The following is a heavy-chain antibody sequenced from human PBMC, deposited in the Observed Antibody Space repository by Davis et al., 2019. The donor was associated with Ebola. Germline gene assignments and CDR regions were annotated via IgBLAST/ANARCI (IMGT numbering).Heavy chain of an antibody. V-gene: IGHV4-34*01. CDR1: GGSISSYY. J-gene: IGHJ6*02. CDR2: INHSGST. Sequence: MPSETLSLTCTVFGGSISSYYWSWIRQPPGKGLEWIGEINHSGSTNYNPSLKSRVTISVDTSKNQFSLKLSSVTAADTAVYYCARGETVTTGVYYYGMDVWGQGTTVTVSS. CDR3: ARGETVTTGVYYYGMDV. D-gene: IGHD4-23*01.